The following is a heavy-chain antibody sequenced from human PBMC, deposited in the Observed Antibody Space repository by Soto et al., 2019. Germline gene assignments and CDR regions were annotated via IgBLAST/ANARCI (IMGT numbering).Heavy chain of an antibody. CDR3: ARDGGLSYGYLRHNWFDP. Sequence: GASVKVSCKASGYTFTGYYMHWVRQAPGQGLEWMGWINPNSGGTNYAQKFQGRVTMTRDTSISTAYMELSRLRSDDTAVYYCARDGGLSYGYLRHNWFDPWGQGTLGTVSS. V-gene: IGHV1-2*02. CDR1: GYTFTGYY. D-gene: IGHD5-18*01. CDR2: INPNSGGT. J-gene: IGHJ5*02.